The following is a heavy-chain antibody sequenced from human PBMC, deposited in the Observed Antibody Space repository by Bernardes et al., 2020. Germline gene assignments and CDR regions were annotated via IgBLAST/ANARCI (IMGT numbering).Heavy chain of an antibody. J-gene: IGHJ3*02. Sequence: ASVKVSCKASGYTFTTYYMHWVRQAPGQGLDWMGIINPRDGSTSYAQKFQGRVTMTRDTSTSTVYMELSSLRSEDTAVYYCARAWGTSRDYRRATPEIWGQGTMVTVSS. D-gene: IGHD3-16*01. CDR1: GYTFTTYY. V-gene: IGHV1-46*01. CDR3: ARAWGTSRDYRRATPEI. CDR2: INPRDGST.